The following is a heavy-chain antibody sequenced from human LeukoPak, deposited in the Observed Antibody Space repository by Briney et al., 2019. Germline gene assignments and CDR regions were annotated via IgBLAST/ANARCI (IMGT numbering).Heavy chain of an antibody. CDR1: GYSISSGYY. Sequence: SETLSLTCAVSGYSISSGYYWRWIRQPPGKGLEWIGSIYHSGSTYYNPSLKSRVTISVDTSKNQFSLKLSSVTAADTAVYYCASGLWFGEKGFDPWGQGTLVTVSS. J-gene: IGHJ5*02. CDR2: IYHSGST. V-gene: IGHV4-38-2*01. CDR3: ASGLWFGEKGFDP. D-gene: IGHD3-10*01.